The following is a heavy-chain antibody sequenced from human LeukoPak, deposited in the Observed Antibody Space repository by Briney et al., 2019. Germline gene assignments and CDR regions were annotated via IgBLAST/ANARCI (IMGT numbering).Heavy chain of an antibody. J-gene: IGHJ4*02. V-gene: IGHV3-30*18. CDR3: AKDGILTGYYVWDY. CDR1: GFTFSSYG. Sequence: GGSLRLSCAASGFTFSSYGMHWVRQAPGKGLGWVAVISYDGSNKYYADSVKGRFTISRDNSKNTLYLQMNSLRAEDTAVYYCAKDGILTGYYVWDYWGQGTLVTVSS. D-gene: IGHD3-9*01. CDR2: ISYDGSNK.